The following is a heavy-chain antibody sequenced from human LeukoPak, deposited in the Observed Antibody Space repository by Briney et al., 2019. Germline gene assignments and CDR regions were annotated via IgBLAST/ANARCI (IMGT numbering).Heavy chain of an antibody. CDR3: ARVEYGDYLGY. Sequence: SETLSLTCTVSGGSISSGDYYWSWIRQPPGKGLEWIGYIYYGGSTYYNPSLKSRVTISVDTSKNQFSLKLSSVTAADTAVYYCARVEYGDYLGYWGQGTLVTVSS. J-gene: IGHJ4*02. CDR2: IYYGGST. D-gene: IGHD4-17*01. V-gene: IGHV4-30-4*01. CDR1: GGSISSGDYY.